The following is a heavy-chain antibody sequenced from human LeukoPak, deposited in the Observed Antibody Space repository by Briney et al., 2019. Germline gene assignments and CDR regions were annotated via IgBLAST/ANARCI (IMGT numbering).Heavy chain of an antibody. CDR1: GGSFSGYY. Sequence: SETLSLTCAVYGGSFSGYYWSWIRQPPGEGLEWIGEINHSGSTNYNPSLKSRVTISVDTSKNQFSLKLSSVTAADTAVYYCARVASSSHHWFDPWGQGTLVTVSS. V-gene: IGHV4-34*01. D-gene: IGHD6-13*01. J-gene: IGHJ5*02. CDR2: INHSGST. CDR3: ARVASSSHHWFDP.